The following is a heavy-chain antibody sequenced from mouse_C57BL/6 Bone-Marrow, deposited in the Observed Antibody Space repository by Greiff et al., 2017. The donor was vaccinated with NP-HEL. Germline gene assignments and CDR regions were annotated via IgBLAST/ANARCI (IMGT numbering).Heavy chain of an antibody. Sequence: QVHVKQSGAELVKPGASVKLSCKASGYTFTEYTIHWVKQRSGQGLEWIGWFYPGSGSIKYNEKFKDKATLTADKSSSTVYMELSRLTSEDSAFYFCARHGYYYGSTSGAMDYWGQGTSVTVSS. CDR3: ARHGYYYGSTSGAMDY. CDR2: FYPGSGSI. D-gene: IGHD1-1*01. V-gene: IGHV1-62-2*01. J-gene: IGHJ4*01. CDR1: GYTFTEYT.